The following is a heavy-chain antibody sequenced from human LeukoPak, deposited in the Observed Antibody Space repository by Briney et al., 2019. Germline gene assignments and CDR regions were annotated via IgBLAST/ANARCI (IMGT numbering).Heavy chain of an antibody. CDR1: GGSISSSSYY. J-gene: IGHJ4*02. CDR3: ARDREGFEY. CDR2: IYYSGST. V-gene: IGHV4-39*07. Sequence: SETLSLTCTVSGGSISSSSYYWGWIRQPPGKGLEWIGSIYYSGSTYYNPSLKSRVTISVDTSKNQFSLKLSSVTAADTAVYYCARDREGFEYWGQGTLVTVSS.